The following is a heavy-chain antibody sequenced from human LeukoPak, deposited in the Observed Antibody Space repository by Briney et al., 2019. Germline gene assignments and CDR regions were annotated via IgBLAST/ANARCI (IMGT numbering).Heavy chain of an antibody. CDR1: GFTVSNNY. Sequence: PGGSLRLSCAASGFTVSNNYINWVRQAPGKGLEWVSVMYSGGTTYYADSVKGRFSISRDKSKNTVFLQMSSLKAEDTAVYYCASPSSGQSFDIWGQGTTVTVSS. CDR3: ASPSSGQSFDI. D-gene: IGHD3-22*01. V-gene: IGHV3-53*01. J-gene: IGHJ3*02. CDR2: MYSGGTT.